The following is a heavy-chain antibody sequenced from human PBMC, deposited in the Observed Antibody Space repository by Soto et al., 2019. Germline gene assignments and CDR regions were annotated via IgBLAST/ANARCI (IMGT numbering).Heavy chain of an antibody. CDR1: GYIFTNYW. CDR2: TSPTDSDV. V-gene: IGHV5-51*01. J-gene: IGHJ4*02. Sequence: EVQLVQSGAEVKKPGESLKISCKGSGYIFTNYWIGWVRQMPGRGLEWMGVTSPTDSDVRYSPSFQGQVTISVDKSINTAYLQWSSLKASDTAMYYCAKHGSIIGTTRVDDWGQGTLVTVSS. D-gene: IGHD1-20*01. CDR3: AKHGSIIGTTRVDD.